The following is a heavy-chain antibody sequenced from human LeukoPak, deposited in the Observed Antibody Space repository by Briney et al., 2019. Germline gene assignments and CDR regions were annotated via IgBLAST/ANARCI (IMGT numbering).Heavy chain of an antibody. CDR3: AKATRGTATIDY. D-gene: IGHD1-7*01. Sequence: PGGSLRLSCAASGFTFSTYAMSWVRQAPGKGLVWVSRIDHDGINTYYADSVKGRFTISRDNAKNTLYLQMNSLRAEDTAVYYCAKATRGTATIDYWGQGTLVTVSS. V-gene: IGHV3-74*01. CDR2: IDHDGINT. J-gene: IGHJ4*02. CDR1: GFTFSTYA.